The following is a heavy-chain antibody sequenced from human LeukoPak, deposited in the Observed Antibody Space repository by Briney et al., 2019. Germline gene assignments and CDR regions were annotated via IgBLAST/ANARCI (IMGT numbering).Heavy chain of an antibody. Sequence: GRSLRLSCAASGFTFSSYDMHWVRQAPGKGLEWVAVISYDGNNKYYADSVKGRFTISRGNSNNTLFLHMNSLRAEDTAVYNCAKSLFGGSYWGGFDYCGQGTLVTVSS. CDR2: ISYDGNNK. D-gene: IGHD1-26*01. CDR1: GFTFSSYD. J-gene: IGHJ4*02. CDR3: AKSLFGGSYWGGFDY. V-gene: IGHV3-30*18.